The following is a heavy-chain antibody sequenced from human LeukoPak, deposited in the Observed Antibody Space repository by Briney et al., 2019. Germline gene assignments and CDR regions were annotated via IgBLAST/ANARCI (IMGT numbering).Heavy chain of an antibody. CDR3: ARGFVSYISSWLHGFDI. V-gene: IGHV4-59*01. CDR2: IYYSGST. Sequence: SETLSLTCTVSGGSISSYYWSWIRHPPGKGLERIGYIYYSGSTNYHPSLKSRVTISVDTSKNQFSLKLSSVTAADTAVYYCARGFVSYISSWLHGFDIWGQGTMVTVSS. J-gene: IGHJ3*02. D-gene: IGHD6-13*01. CDR1: GGSISSYY.